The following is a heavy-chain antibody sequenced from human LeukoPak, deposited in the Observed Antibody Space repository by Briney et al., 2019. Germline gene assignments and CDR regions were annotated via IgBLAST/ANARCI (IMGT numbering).Heavy chain of an antibody. Sequence: ASVKVSCKASGYTFTGYYMHWVRQAPGQGLEWMGWINPNSGGTNYAQKFQGRVTMTRDTSISTAYMELSRLRSDDTAVYYCARESWDKGDAFDIWGQGTMVTVSS. CDR2: INPNSGGT. CDR3: ARESWDKGDAFDI. CDR1: GYTFTGYY. J-gene: IGHJ3*02. V-gene: IGHV1-2*02. D-gene: IGHD1-26*01.